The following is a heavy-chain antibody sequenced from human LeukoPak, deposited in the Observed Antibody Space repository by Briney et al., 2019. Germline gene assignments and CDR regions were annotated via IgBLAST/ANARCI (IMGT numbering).Heavy chain of an antibody. V-gene: IGHV1-24*01. J-gene: IGHJ5*02. D-gene: IGHD6-25*01. CDR2: FDPEDGET. CDR3: FKFAAGPDPYYP. CDR1: GYTLTELS. Sequence: ASVKVSGKVSGYTLTELSMHWVRQATGKGLEWMGGFDPEDGETIYAQKFQGRVTMTEDTSTDTAYMELNNLKSEDTAIYYCFKFAAGPDPYYPWGQGTLVTVSS.